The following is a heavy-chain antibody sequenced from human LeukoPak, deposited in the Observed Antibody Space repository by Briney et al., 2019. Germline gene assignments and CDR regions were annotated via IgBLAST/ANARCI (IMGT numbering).Heavy chain of an antibody. D-gene: IGHD1-26*01. CDR2: ISGSGGST. V-gene: IGHV3-23*01. CDR3: ATRTVGAIYY. J-gene: IGHJ4*02. CDR1: GFTFSSYA. Sequence: GGSLRLSCAASGFTFSSYAMSWVRQAPGKGLEWVSAISGSGGSTYYADSVKGRFTISRDNSKNTLFLQMNSLRADDTAVYYCATRTVGAIYYWGQGTLVTVSS.